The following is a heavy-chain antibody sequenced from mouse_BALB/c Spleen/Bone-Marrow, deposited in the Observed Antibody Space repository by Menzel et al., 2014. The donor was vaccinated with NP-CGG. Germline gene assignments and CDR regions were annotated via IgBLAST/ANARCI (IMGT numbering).Heavy chain of an antibody. D-gene: IGHD1-1*01. CDR2: IYPGNGDT. J-gene: IGHJ4*01. V-gene: IGHV1-12*01. Sequence: VQLQQSGAELVKPGASVKMSCKASGYTFTSYNMHWVKQTPGQGLEWIGAIYPGNGDTSYNQKFKGKATLTADKSSSTAYMLLSSLTSEDSAVYYCARNYYGYYYALDYRGQGTSVTVSS. CDR3: ARNYYGYYYALDY. CDR1: GYTFTSYN.